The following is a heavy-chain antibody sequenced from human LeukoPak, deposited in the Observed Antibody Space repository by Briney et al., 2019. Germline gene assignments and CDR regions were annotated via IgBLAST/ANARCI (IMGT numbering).Heavy chain of an antibody. CDR2: IYHSGST. Sequence: SETLSLTCTVSGYSISSGYYWGWIRQPPGKGLEWIGSIYHSGSTYYNPSLKSRVTISVDTSKNQFSLKLSSVTAADTAVYYCASPPDPITIFGVVPEYYFDYWGQGTLVTVSS. D-gene: IGHD3-3*01. V-gene: IGHV4-38-2*02. J-gene: IGHJ4*02. CDR1: GYSISSGYY. CDR3: ASPPDPITIFGVVPEYYFDY.